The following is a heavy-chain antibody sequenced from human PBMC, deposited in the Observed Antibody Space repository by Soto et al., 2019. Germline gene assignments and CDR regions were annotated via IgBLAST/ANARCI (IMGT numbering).Heavy chain of an antibody. CDR3: ARQASSYYYYYGMDV. CDR2: ISSSGETI. J-gene: IGHJ6*02. V-gene: IGHV3-11*01. Sequence: PGGSLRLSXAASRFTFSDFYMSWIRQAPGKGLEWVSYISSSGETIYYADSVKGRFTISRDNAKNSLYLQMNSLRAEDTAVYYCARQASSYYYYYGMDVWGQGTTVTSP. CDR1: RFTFSDFY.